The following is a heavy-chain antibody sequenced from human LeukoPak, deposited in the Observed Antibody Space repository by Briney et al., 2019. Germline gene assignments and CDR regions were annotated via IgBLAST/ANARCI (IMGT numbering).Heavy chain of an antibody. J-gene: IGHJ5*02. V-gene: IGHV4-38-2*01. CDR2: IYHSGST. D-gene: IGHD2-2*02. CDR1: GYSISSGYY. Sequence: SETLSLTCAVSGYSISSGYYWGWIRQPPGKGLEWIGSIYHSGSTYYNPSLKSRATIPVDTSKNQFSLKLSSVTAADTAVYYCAPAAITLGWFDPWGQGTLVTVSS. CDR3: APAAITLGWFDP.